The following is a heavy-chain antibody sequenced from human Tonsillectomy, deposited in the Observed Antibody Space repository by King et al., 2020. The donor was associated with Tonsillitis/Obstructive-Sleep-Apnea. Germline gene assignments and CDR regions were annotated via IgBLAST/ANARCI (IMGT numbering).Heavy chain of an antibody. CDR2: ISGSGGST. V-gene: IGHV3-23*04. D-gene: IGHD3-10*01. Sequence: VQLVESGGGLVQPGGSLRLSCAASGFTFSSYAMSWVRQAPGKGLEWVSAISGSGGSTYYADSVKGRFTISRDNSKNTLYLQMNSLRAEDTAVYYCAKDPGKWFGAYYYYYGMDVWGQGTTVTVSS. CDR3: AKDPGKWFGAYYYYYGMDV. J-gene: IGHJ6*02. CDR1: GFTFSSYA.